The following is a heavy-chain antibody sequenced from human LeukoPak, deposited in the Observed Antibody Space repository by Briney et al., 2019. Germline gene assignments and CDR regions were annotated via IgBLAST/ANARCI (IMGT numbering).Heavy chain of an antibody. Sequence: GASVKVSCKASGYTFTSYGISWVRQAPGQGLEWMGWISAYNGNTNYAQKLQGRATMTTDTSTSTAYMELRSLRSDDTAVYYCARPLYDYVWGSYRSIPDAFDIWGQGTMVTVSS. V-gene: IGHV1-18*04. CDR2: ISAYNGNT. J-gene: IGHJ3*02. D-gene: IGHD3-16*02. CDR3: ARPLYDYVWGSYRSIPDAFDI. CDR1: GYTFTSYG.